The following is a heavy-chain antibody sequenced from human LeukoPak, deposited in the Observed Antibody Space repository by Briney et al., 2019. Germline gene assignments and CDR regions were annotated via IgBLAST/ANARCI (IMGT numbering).Heavy chain of an antibody. CDR3: AREFGEQYYYYMDV. J-gene: IGHJ6*03. Sequence: SETLSLTCTVSGDSISSGDYYWSWIRQPAGKGLEWIGRISSSGSTNYNPSLKSRVTISVDTSKNQFSLKLSSVTAADTAVYYCAREFGEQYYYYMDVWGKGTTVTVS. D-gene: IGHD3-10*01. CDR1: GDSISSGDYY. CDR2: ISSSGST. V-gene: IGHV4-61*02.